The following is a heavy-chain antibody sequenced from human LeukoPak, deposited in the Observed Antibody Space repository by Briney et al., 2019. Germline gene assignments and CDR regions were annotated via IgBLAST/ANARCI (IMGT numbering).Heavy chain of an antibody. Sequence: ASVKLSCKASGYTFTGYYMHWVRQAPGQGLEWMGWINPNSGGTNYAQTSQGRVTMTRDTSISTAYMELSRLRSDDTAVYYCARDPRRMGFCSGGSCTSRNNYFDYWGQGTLVTVSS. CDR2: INPNSGGT. V-gene: IGHV1-2*02. D-gene: IGHD2-15*01. CDR1: GYTFTGYY. CDR3: ARDPRRMGFCSGGSCTSRNNYFDY. J-gene: IGHJ4*02.